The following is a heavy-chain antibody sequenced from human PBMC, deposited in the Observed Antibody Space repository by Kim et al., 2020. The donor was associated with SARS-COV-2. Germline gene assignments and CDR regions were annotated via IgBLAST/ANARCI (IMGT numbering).Heavy chain of an antibody. CDR3: VRDRMGGAFDV. CDR2: I. J-gene: IGHJ3*01. V-gene: IGHV3-48*02. D-gene: IGHD3-16*01. Sequence: IYYANSVKGRFTISRDNAKNSLYLQMNSLRDEVTAVYYCVRDRMGGAFDVWGQGTMVTVSS.